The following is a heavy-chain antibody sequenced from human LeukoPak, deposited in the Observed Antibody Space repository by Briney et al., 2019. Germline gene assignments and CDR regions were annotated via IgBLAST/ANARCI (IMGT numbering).Heavy chain of an antibody. CDR2: ISGSGGST. Sequence: GGSLRLSCAASGFTFSSYAMSWVRQAPGKGLEWVSAISGSGGSTYYADSVKGRFTISRDNSKDTLYLQMNSLRAEDTAVYYCARVVEARDFWSGYQVSLYYYYGMDVWGQGTTVTVSS. D-gene: IGHD3-3*01. V-gene: IGHV3-23*01. J-gene: IGHJ6*02. CDR1: GFTFSSYA. CDR3: ARVVEARDFWSGYQVSLYYYYGMDV.